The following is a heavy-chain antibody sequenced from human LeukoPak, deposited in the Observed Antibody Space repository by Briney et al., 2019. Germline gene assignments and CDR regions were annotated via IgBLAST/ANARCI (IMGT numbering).Heavy chain of an antibody. CDR3: STVERF. V-gene: IGHV3-74*01. J-gene: IGHJ4*02. CDR2: IDSDGSGT. D-gene: IGHD3-16*01. Sequence: PGGSLRLSCSASGLTLSGYWMHWVRHIPGKGLVWVSRIDSDGSGTSYADSVKGRFTISRDDVKNMLYLQMSSLRVEDTGLYYCSTVERFWGQGTLVTVSS. CDR1: GLTLSGYW.